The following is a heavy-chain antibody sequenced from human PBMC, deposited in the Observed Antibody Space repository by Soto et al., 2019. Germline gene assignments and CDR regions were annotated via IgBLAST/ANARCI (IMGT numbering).Heavy chain of an antibody. V-gene: IGHV3-30-3*01. CDR1: GFTFSSYA. D-gene: IGHD6-19*01. Sequence: VQLVESGGGVVQPGRSLRLSCAASGFTFSSYAMHWVRQAPGKGLEWVAVISYDGSNKYYADSVKGRFTISRDNSKNTLYLQMNSLRAEDTAVYYCARDRDSSGWQDYYYYGMDVWGQGTTVTVSS. J-gene: IGHJ6*02. CDR2: ISYDGSNK. CDR3: ARDRDSSGWQDYYYYGMDV.